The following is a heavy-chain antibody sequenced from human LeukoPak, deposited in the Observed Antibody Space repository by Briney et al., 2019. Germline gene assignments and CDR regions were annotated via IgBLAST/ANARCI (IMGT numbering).Heavy chain of an antibody. D-gene: IGHD3-10*01. CDR3: ASGSGSYRTPYYYMDV. CDR2: IYSGGST. Sequence: GRSLRPSCAASGLTVSSNYMSWVRQAPGKGLEWVSVIYSGGSTYYADSVKGRFTISRDNSKNTLYLQMNSLRAEDTAVYYCASGSGSYRTPYYYMDVWGTGTTVTVSS. CDR1: GLTVSSNY. V-gene: IGHV3-53*01. J-gene: IGHJ6*03.